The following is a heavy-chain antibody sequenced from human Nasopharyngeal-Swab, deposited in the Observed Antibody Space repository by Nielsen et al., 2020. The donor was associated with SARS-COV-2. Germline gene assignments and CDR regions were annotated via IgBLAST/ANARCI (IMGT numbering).Heavy chain of an antibody. V-gene: IGHV4-39*01. CDR1: GGSISSSSYY. Sequence: SETLSLTCTVSGGSISSSSYYWGWLRQPPGKGLEWIGTIYYSGSTYYNPSLQRRVTISVDTSKNQFSLRPSSVTAADTAVYYCARQPPYYYGSGSYMTWFDPWGQGTLVTVSS. D-gene: IGHD3-10*01. CDR3: ARQPPYYYGSGSYMTWFDP. CDR2: IYYSGST. J-gene: IGHJ5*02.